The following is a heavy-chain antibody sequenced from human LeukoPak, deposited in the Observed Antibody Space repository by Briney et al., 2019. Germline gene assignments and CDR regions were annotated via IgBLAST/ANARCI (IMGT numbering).Heavy chain of an antibody. D-gene: IGHD3-22*01. CDR1: GFTFDDYG. CDR3: ARRRDYYDSSGYYWVIDY. Sequence: GGSLRLSCAASGFTFDDYGMSWVRQAPGKGLEWVSGINWNGGSTGYADSVKGRFTISRDNAKNSLYLQMNSLRAEDTALYYCARRRDYYDSSGYYWVIDYWGQGTLVTVSS. J-gene: IGHJ4*02. CDR2: INWNGGST. V-gene: IGHV3-20*04.